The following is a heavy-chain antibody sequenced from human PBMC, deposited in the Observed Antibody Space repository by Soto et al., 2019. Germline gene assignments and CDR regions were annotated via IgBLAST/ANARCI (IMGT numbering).Heavy chain of an antibody. CDR3: ARDREAYYSDGMDV. J-gene: IGHJ6*02. V-gene: IGHV3-33*01. CDR2: IWYDGSNK. Sequence: QVQLVESGGGVVQPGRSLRLSCAASGFTFSSYGMHWVRQAPGKGLEWVAVIWYDGSNKYYADSVKGRFTISRDNSKNTLYLQMNSLRAEDTAVYYCARDREAYYSDGMDVWGQGTTVTVSS. CDR1: GFTFSSYG.